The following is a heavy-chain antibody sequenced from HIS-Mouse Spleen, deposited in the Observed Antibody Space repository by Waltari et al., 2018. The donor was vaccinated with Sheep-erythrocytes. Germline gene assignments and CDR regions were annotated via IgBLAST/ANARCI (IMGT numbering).Heavy chain of an antibody. V-gene: IGHV3-21*01. D-gene: IGHD3-10*01. CDR2: ISSSSSYI. J-gene: IGHJ4*02. CDR3: ARDRGGYFDY. Sequence: EVQLVESGGGLVKPGGSLSLSCAASGFSFSSYSMNWVRQAPGKGLEWVSSISSSSSYIYYADSVKGRFTISRDNAKNSLYLQMNSLRAEDTAVYYCARDRGGYFDYWGQGTLVTVSS. CDR1: GFSFSSYS.